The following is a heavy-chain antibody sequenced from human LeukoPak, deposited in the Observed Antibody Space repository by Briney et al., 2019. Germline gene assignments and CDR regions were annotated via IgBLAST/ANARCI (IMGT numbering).Heavy chain of an antibody. D-gene: IGHD3-10*01. J-gene: IGHJ4*02. V-gene: IGHV4-31*03. CDR2: IYYSGST. CDR1: GGSISSGGYY. Sequence: SQTLSPTCTVSGGSISSGGYYWSWIRQHPGKGLEWIGYIYYSGSTYYNPSLKSRVTISVDTSKNQFSLKLSSVTAADTAVYYCARAEAVNTISYFDYWGQGTLVTVSS. CDR3: ARAEAVNTISYFDY.